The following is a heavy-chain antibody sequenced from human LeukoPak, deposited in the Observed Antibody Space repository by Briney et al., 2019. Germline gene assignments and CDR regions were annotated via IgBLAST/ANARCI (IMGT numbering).Heavy chain of an antibody. CDR2: MNPNSGNT. Sequence: GASVKVSCKASGYTFTSYDINWVRQATGQGLEWMGWMNPNSGNTGYAQKFQGRVTMTRNTSISTAYMELRSLRSDDTAVYYCARLPDYYDSSGSDYWGQGTLVTVSS. D-gene: IGHD3-22*01. V-gene: IGHV1-8*01. CDR1: GYTFTSYD. CDR3: ARLPDYYDSSGSDY. J-gene: IGHJ4*02.